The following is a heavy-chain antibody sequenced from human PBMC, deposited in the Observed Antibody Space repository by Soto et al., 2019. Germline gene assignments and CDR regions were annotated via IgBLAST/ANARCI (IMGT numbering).Heavy chain of an antibody. V-gene: IGHV1-2*04. CDR3: ARDGDCTNGVCSGVGWFDP. D-gene: IGHD2-8*01. CDR1: GYTFTGYY. Sequence: ASVKVSCKASGYTFTGYYMHWVRQDPGQGLERMGWINPNSGGTIYAQKFQGWATMTRDTSISTAYMELSRLRSDDTAVYYCARDGDCTNGVCSGVGWFDPWGQGTLVTVSS. CDR2: INPNSGGT. J-gene: IGHJ5*02.